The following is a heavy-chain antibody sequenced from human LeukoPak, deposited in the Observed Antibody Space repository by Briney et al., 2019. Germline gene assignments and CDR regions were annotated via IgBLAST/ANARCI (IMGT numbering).Heavy chain of an antibody. CDR2: IYHSGST. J-gene: IGHJ4*02. Sequence: PSQTLSLTCAVSGGSISSGGYSWSWIRQPPGKGLEWIGYIYHSGSTYYNPSLKSRFTISVDRSKNQFSLKLSSVTAADTAVYYCARVQYCGGDCYPYYFDYWGQETLVTVSS. CDR3: ARVQYCGGDCYPYYFDY. V-gene: IGHV4-30-2*01. CDR1: GGSISSGGYS. D-gene: IGHD2-21*02.